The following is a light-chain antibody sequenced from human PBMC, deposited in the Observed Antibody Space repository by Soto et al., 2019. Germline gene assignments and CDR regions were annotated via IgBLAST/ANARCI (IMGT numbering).Light chain of an antibody. CDR3: QSYDRSLRTYV. V-gene: IGLV1-40*01. CDR1: SSNIGAGYD. Sequence: QSALTQPPSVSGAPGQRVTISCSWSSSNIGAGYDVNWYRQLPGTAPKLLIYGNSDRPSGVPDRFSGSKSGTSASLAITGLQAEDEADYFCQSYDRSLRTYVFGTGTKVTVL. J-gene: IGLJ1*01. CDR2: GNS.